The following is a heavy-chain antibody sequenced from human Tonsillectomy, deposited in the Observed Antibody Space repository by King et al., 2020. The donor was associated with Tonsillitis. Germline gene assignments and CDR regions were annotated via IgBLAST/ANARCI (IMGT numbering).Heavy chain of an antibody. CDR2: IWFDGSHK. CDR3: ASNGYDRDW. Sequence: VQLVESGGGVVQPGRSLRLSCAASGFTFRRYGMHWVRQAPGKGLEWVSIIWFDGSHKYYADSVRGRFTISRDNSKNTLYLQMNSLGAEDTAVYYCASNGYDRDWWGQGTLVTVSS. J-gene: IGHJ4*02. CDR1: GFTFRRYG. D-gene: IGHD1-14*01. V-gene: IGHV3-33*08.